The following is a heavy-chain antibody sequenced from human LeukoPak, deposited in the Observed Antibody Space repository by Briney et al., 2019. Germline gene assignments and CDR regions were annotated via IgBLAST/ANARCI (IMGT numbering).Heavy chain of an antibody. J-gene: IGHJ4*02. CDR3: AREATGTGDYFDY. CDR1: GFTVSSNY. V-gene: IGHV3-53*01. Sequence: PGGSLRLSCAASGFTVSSNYMSWVRQAPGRGLEWVSVIYSGGSTYYADSVKGRFTISRDNSKNTLYLQMNSLRAEDTAVYYCAREATGTGDYFDYWGQGTLVTVSS. CDR2: IYSGGST. D-gene: IGHD1-1*01.